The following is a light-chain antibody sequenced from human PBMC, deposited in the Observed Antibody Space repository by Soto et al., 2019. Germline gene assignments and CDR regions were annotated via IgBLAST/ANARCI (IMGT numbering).Light chain of an antibody. J-gene: IGLJ2*01. Sequence: QSALTQPRSVSGSTGQSVTISCTGTSSDVGGYNYVSWYQQHPGKAPKLMIYDVTKRPSGVPDRFSGSKSGNTASLTISGLQAEDEADYYCCSYEGSYSFEGFGGGTKLPVL. CDR3: CSYEGSYSFEG. CDR1: SSDVGGYNY. CDR2: DVT. V-gene: IGLV2-11*01.